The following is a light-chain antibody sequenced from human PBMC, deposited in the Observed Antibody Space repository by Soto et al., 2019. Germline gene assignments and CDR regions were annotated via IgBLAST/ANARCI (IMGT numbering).Light chain of an antibody. CDR2: EAS. V-gene: IGKV1-33*01. Sequence: XSASVGDRVTITCQASQDITNDLNWYQQKPGKAPKVLIYEASNLKTGVPSRFSGSGSGTDFTFTISSLQPEDIATYFCQQYDNVPLTFGGGTKVEIK. CDR3: QQYDNVPLT. J-gene: IGKJ4*01. CDR1: QDITND.